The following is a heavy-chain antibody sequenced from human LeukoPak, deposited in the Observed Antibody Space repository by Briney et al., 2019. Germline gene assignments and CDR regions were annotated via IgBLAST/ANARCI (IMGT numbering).Heavy chain of an antibody. CDR2: IKEDASEE. CDR3: AIAAGWELGY. J-gene: IGHJ4*02. V-gene: IGHV3-7*01. D-gene: IGHD6-25*01. CDR1: GFTSSRRW. Sequence: PGGSLRLSCAVSGFTSSRRWMSWVRQTPEKGLEWVANIKEDASEENYVDSVKGRFTISRDNAKNSLYLQMNSLRAEDTAVYYCAIAAGWELGYWGQGTLVTVSS.